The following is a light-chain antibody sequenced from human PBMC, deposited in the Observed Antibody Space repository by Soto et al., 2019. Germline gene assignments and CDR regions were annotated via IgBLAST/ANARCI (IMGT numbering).Light chain of an antibody. CDR2: EVS. CDR1: SSDVGSYNL. Sequence: QSVLTQAASVSGSPGQSITISCTGTSSDVGSYNLVSWYQQHPGKAPKLMIYEVSKRPSGLSNRFSGSKSGNTASLTISGLQAEDEADYYCCSYAASRTPLTFGTGPKVTVL. V-gene: IGLV2-23*02. J-gene: IGLJ1*01. CDR3: CSYAASRTPLT.